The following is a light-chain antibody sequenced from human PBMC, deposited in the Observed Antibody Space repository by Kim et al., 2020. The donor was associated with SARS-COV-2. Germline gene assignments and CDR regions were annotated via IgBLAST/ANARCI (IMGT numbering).Light chain of an antibody. V-gene: IGKV1-9*01. CDR3: QQLDTSPFT. J-gene: IGKJ3*01. CDR1: QGSRNY. Sequence: AACGENVTVSCRATQGSRNYLAWYQQKPGEAPKLLIYGASTLQSGVPSRFSGSGSGSEFTLTITSLQPEDFATYYCQQLDTSPFTFGPGTKVDIK. CDR2: GAS.